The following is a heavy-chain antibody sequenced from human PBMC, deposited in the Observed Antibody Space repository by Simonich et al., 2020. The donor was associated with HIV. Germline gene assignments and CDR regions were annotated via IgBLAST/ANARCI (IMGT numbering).Heavy chain of an antibody. CDR2: NFPGDTDT. D-gene: IGHD6-19*01. J-gene: IGHJ5*02. CDR1: GYRFTSFW. CDR3: ARQYSSGWYFWFDP. V-gene: IGHV5-51*03. Sequence: EVQLVQSGAAVKKPGESLKISCKGSGYRFTSFWIGWVRQMPGKGLEWVVINFPGDTDTRYNPSFQGQVTLSADKSISTAYLQWSSLKASDTAMYYCARQYSSGWYFWFDPWGQGTLVTVSS.